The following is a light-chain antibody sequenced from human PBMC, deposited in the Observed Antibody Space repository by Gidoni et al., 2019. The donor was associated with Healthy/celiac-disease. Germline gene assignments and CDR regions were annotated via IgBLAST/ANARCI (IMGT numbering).Light chain of an antibody. V-gene: IGKV1-39*01. J-gene: IGKJ1*01. CDR2: AAS. CDR3: QQSYSTPHT. Sequence: DIQMTQSPSSLSASVGDRVTINCRASQSISSYLNWYQQKPGKAPKLLIYAASSLQSGVPSRFSGSGSGTDCTRTMSSLQPEDFATYYWQQSYSTPHTFGQGTKVEIK. CDR1: QSISSY.